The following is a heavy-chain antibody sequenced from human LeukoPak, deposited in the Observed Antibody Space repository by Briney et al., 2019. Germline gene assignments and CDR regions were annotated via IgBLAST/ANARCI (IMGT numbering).Heavy chain of an antibody. CDR2: IKTDGSEK. D-gene: IGHD3-10*01. CDR3: ARGAPFGELGC. Sequence: PGGSLRLSCEASGFTFSSYWMSWVRQAPGKGLEWVANIKTDGSEKYYVDSVKGRFTISRDNAKNSLYLQMNSLRAEDTAVYYCARGAPFGELGCWGQGTLVTVSS. CDR1: GFTFSSYW. J-gene: IGHJ4*02. V-gene: IGHV3-7*03.